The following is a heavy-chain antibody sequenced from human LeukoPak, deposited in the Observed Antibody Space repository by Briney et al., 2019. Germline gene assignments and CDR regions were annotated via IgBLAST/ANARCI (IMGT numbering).Heavy chain of an antibody. CDR2: ISSSSSYI. V-gene: IGHV3-21*01. CDR1: GFTFSSYS. CDR3: AREQLGYYYDSSGYLY. D-gene: IGHD3-22*01. Sequence: PGGSLRLSCAASGFTFSSYSMNWARQAPRKGLESVSSISSSSSYIYYADSVKGRFTISRDNAKNSLYLQMNSLRAEDTAVYYCAREQLGYYYDSSGYLYWGQGTLVTVSS. J-gene: IGHJ4*02.